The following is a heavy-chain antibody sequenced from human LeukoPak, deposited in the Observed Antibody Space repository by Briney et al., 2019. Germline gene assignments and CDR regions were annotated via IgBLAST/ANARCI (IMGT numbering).Heavy chain of an antibody. Sequence: WETLSLTCAVYGVSFSGYYWIWLRQPPGKGLEWIGEINHSGSTNYNPSLKSRVTISVDTSKNQFSLKLSSVTAADTAVYYCARGRWPYCSSTSCRRWFDPWGQGTLVTVSS. J-gene: IGHJ5*02. CDR2: INHSGST. D-gene: IGHD2-2*01. V-gene: IGHV4-34*01. CDR3: ARGRWPYCSSTSCRRWFDP. CDR1: GVSFSGYY.